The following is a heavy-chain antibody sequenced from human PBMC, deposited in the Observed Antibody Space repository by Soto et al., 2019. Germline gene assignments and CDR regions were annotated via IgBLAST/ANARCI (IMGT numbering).Heavy chain of an antibody. CDR2: IIPIFGTA. D-gene: IGHD6-19*01. J-gene: IGHJ6*02. Sequence: ASVKISCKASGGTFSSYAISWVRQAPGQGLEWMGGIIPIFGTANYAQKFQGRVTITADESTSTAYMELSSLRSEETAVYYCARAEGSGWYIYYYGMDVWGQGTTVTVSS. CDR1: GGTFSSYA. CDR3: ARAEGSGWYIYYYGMDV. V-gene: IGHV1-69*13.